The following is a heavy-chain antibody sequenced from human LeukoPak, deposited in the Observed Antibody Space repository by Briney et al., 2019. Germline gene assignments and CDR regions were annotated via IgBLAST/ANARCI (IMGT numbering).Heavy chain of an antibody. CDR3: ARHVRKGGIAVAGTPGWFDP. D-gene: IGHD6-19*01. V-gene: IGHV4-39*01. J-gene: IGHJ5*02. CDR1: GGSISSSSYN. CDR2: IYYSGST. Sequence: PSETLSLTCTVSGGSISSSSYNWGWIRQPPGKGLEWIGSIYYSGSTYYNPSLKSRVTISVDTSKNQFSLKLSSVTAADTAVYYCARHVRKGGIAVAGTPGWFDPWGQGTLVTVSS.